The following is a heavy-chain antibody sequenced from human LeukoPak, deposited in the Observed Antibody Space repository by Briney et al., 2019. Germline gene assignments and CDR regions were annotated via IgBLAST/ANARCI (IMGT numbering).Heavy chain of an antibody. CDR2: ISIGGDYT. D-gene: IGHD1-14*01. V-gene: IGHV3-23*01. CDR3: AKLHSATITADFDH. CDR1: GFTFSGSA. J-gene: IGHJ4*02. Sequence: GGSLRLSCAASGFTFSGSAMSWVRHAPGKGLEWVSGISIGGDYTYYADSVKGRFTISRDNSKNTLSLQMSNLRAEDTAIYYCAKLHSATITADFDHWGQGTLVTASS.